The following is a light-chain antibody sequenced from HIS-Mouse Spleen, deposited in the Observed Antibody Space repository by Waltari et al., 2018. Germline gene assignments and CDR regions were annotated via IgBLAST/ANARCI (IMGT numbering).Light chain of an antibody. Sequence: SYVLTQPPSVSVAPGKTARITCGGNNIGSKRVHLYRQKPGQAPVLVVYDDSARPSGIPERFSGSNSGNTATLTISRVEAGDEADYYCQVWDSSSDHVVFGGGTKLTVL. CDR1: NIGSKR. J-gene: IGLJ2*01. V-gene: IGLV3-21*03. CDR2: DDS. CDR3: QVWDSSSDHVV.